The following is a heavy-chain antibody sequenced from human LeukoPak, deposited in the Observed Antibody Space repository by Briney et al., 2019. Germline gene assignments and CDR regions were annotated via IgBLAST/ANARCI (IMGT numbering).Heavy chain of an antibody. CDR3: ARQGSGYYYYGMDV. D-gene: IGHD3-22*01. J-gene: IGHJ6*02. Sequence: SETLSLTCTVSGGSISSYYRSWIRQPPGKGLEWIGYIYYSGSTNYNPSLKSRVTISVDTSKNQFSLKLSSVTAADTAVYYCARQGSGYYYYGMDVWGQGTTVTVSS. V-gene: IGHV4-59*08. CDR2: IYYSGST. CDR1: GGSISSYY.